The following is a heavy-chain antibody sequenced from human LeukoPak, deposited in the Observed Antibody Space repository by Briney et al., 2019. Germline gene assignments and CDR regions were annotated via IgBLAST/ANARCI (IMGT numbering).Heavy chain of an antibody. CDR1: GGSFSGYY. CDR3: ASGILFSGGTTFDY. Sequence: SETLSLTCAVFGGSFSGYYWSWIRQPPGKGLEWIGEINHSGSTNYNPSLKRRVTISVDTSKNQFSLKLSSVTAADTAVYYCASGILFSGGTTFDYWGQGALVTVSS. V-gene: IGHV4-34*01. D-gene: IGHD2-15*01. CDR2: INHSGST. J-gene: IGHJ4*02.